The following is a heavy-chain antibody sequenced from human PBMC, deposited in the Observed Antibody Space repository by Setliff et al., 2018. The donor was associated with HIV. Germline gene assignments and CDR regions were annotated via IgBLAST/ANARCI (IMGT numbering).Heavy chain of an antibody. V-gene: IGHV4-34*01. Sequence: SETLSLTCAVYGGSFSDHYWNWIRQAPEKGLEWIGEINHSGSTYSDSTNYNPSLKSRVTISLDTSKNQFSLKLRSVTAADAAVYYCASRYSSLGHFQHWGQGTLVTVSS. CDR3: ASRYSSLGHFQH. CDR2: INHSGST. D-gene: IGHD6-13*01. J-gene: IGHJ1*01. CDR1: GGSFSDHY.